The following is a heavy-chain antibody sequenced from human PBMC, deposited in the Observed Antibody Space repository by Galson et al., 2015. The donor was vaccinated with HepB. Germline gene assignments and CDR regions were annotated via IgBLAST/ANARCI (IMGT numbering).Heavy chain of an antibody. CDR3: AREWRSYSNPGLPPSYGMDV. CDR1: GFTFSSYS. Sequence: LRLSCAASGFTFSSYSMNWVRQAPGKGLEWVSSISSSSSYIYYADSVKGRFTISRDNAKNSLYLQMNSLRAEDTAVYYCAREWRSYSNPGLPPSYGMDVWGQGTTVTVSS. J-gene: IGHJ6*02. V-gene: IGHV3-21*01. D-gene: IGHD4-11*01. CDR2: ISSSSSYI.